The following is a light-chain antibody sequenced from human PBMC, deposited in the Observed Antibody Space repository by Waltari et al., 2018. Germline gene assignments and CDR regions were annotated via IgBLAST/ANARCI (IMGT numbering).Light chain of an antibody. Sequence: DIQMTQSPSSLSASVRDRVPITCRASENVNNYLNWYQQKPGKAPKLLIYKASTLQSGVPSRFSGSGSGTDYTFTISSLQSEDVATYYCQHNYGTPWTFGQGTKVEIK. J-gene: IGKJ1*01. CDR2: KAS. CDR1: ENVNNY. V-gene: IGKV1-39*01. CDR3: QHNYGTPWT.